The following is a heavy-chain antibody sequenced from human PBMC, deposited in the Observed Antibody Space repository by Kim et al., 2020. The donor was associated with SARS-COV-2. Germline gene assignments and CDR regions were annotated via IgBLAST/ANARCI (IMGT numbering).Heavy chain of an antibody. J-gene: IGHJ6*02. Sequence: ASVKVSCKASGYTFTSYGISWVRQAPGQGLEWMGWISAYNGNTNYAQKLQGRVTMTTDTSTSTAYMELRSLRSDDTAVYYCARDSPRLYCSSTSCSVAYYYYGMDVWGQGTTVTVSS. V-gene: IGHV1-18*04. CDR1: GYTFTSYG. CDR2: ISAYNGNT. D-gene: IGHD2-2*01. CDR3: ARDSPRLYCSSTSCSVAYYYYGMDV.